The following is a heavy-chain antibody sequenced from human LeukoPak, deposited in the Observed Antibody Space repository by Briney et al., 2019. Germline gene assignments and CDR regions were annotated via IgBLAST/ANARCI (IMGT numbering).Heavy chain of an antibody. V-gene: IGHV4-59*01. CDR3: ARGTGGFVY. CDR2: IYYSGST. J-gene: IGHJ4*02. Sequence: PSETLSLTCTVSGGSISSYYWSWIRQPPGKGLEWIGYIYYSGSTNYNPSLKSRVTISVDTSKNQFSLKLSSVTAADTAVYCCARGTGGFVYWGQGTLVTVSS. CDR1: GGSISSYY. D-gene: IGHD1-1*01.